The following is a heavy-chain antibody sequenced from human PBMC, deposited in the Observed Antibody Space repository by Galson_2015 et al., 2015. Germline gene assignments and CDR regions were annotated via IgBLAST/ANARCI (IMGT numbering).Heavy chain of an antibody. V-gene: IGHV5-51*01. CDR3: ARHEWSGSYGDYYYYYGMDV. J-gene: IGHJ6*02. Sequence: SDTRYSPSFQGQVTISADKSISTAYLQWSSLKASDTAMYYCARHEWSGSYGDYYYYYGMDVWGQGTTVTVSS. CDR2: SDT. D-gene: IGHD1-26*01.